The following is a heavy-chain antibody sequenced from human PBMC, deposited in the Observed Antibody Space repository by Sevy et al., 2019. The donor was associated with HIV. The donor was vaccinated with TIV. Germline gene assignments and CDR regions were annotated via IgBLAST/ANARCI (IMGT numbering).Heavy chain of an antibody. V-gene: IGHV3-30*04. D-gene: IGHD6-13*01. CDR2: ISYDGSNK. CDR1: GFTFSSYA. CDR3: ARSPRSSWFDY. Sequence: GGSLRLSCAASGFTFSSYAMHWVRQAPGKGLEWVAVISYDGSNKYYADSVKGRFTISRDNSKNTLYLQMNSLRAEDTAVYYWARSPRSSWFDYWGQGTLVTVSS. J-gene: IGHJ4*02.